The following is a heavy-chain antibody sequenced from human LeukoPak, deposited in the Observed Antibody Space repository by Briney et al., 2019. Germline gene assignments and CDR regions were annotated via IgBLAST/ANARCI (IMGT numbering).Heavy chain of an antibody. V-gene: IGHV3-30*04. D-gene: IGHD4-11*01. CDR3: ARLSTSLIDY. CDR1: GFTFSSYA. J-gene: IGHJ4*02. Sequence: GVSLRLSCAASGFTFSSYAMHWVRQAPGKGLEWVAVISYDGSNKYYADSLKGRFTISRDNSKNTLYLQMNSLRAEDTAVYYCARLSTSLIDYWGQGALVTVSS. CDR2: ISYDGSNK.